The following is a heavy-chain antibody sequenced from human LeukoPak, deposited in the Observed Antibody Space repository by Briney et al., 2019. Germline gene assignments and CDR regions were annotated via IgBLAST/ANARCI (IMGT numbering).Heavy chain of an antibody. CDR1: GFTFDDYG. D-gene: IGHD2-15*01. V-gene: IGHV3-20*04. Sequence: PGGSLRLSCVASGFTFDDYGMSWVRQAPGKGLEWVSGINWNGASIGYADSVKGRFTISRDNAKNSLYLQMNSLRAEDTTLYYCVRGAPPYCSGGSCYSGDAFDIWGQGTMVTVSS. CDR3: VRGAPPYCSGGSCYSGDAFDI. J-gene: IGHJ3*02. CDR2: INWNGASI.